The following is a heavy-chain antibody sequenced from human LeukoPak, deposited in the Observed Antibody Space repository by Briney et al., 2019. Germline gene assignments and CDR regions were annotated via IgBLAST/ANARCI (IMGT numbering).Heavy chain of an antibody. CDR1: GFTFSSTG. V-gene: IGHV3-30*18. Sequence: GGSLRLSCTASGFTFSSTGMHWVRRAPGKGLDWVASISYDGSSKKYVDSVKGRFTISRDNSKRTLYLQMNSLRSEDTAVYYCAKEGLRFFDFWGQGTLVTVSS. D-gene: IGHD5-12*01. CDR3: AKEGLRFFDF. J-gene: IGHJ4*02. CDR2: ISYDGSSK.